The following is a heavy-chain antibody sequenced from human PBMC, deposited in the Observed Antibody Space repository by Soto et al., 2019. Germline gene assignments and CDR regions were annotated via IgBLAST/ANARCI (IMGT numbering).Heavy chain of an antibody. V-gene: IGHV3-33*01. Sequence: PGGSLRLSCKASGFTFSDFGMHWVRQAPGKGLEWVSAIWYDGSYQYYADPVRGRFTTSRDNSNNTLFLQMNSLRVEDTAVYYCARDRLTTYGANIAPDHWGQGALVTVSS. CDR1: GFTFSDFG. CDR3: ARDRLTTYGANIAPDH. D-gene: IGHD3-16*01. J-gene: IGHJ5*02. CDR2: IWYDGSYQ.